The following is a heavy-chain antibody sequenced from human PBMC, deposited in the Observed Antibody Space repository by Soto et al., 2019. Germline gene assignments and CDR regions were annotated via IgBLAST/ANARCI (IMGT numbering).Heavy chain of an antibody. V-gene: IGHV1-3*01. CDR3: ARVDVYDFWSGPTTPGAFDI. CDR1: GYTFTSYA. Sequence: GASVKVSCKASGYTFTSYAMHWVRQAPGQRLDGMGWINAGNGNTKYSQKFQGRVTITRDTSASTAYMELSSLRSEDTAVYYCARVDVYDFWSGPTTPGAFDIWGQGTMVTVSS. D-gene: IGHD3-3*01. CDR2: INAGNGNT. J-gene: IGHJ3*02.